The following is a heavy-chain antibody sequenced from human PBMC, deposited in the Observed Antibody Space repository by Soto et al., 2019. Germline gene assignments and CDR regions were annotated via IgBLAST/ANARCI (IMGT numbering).Heavy chain of an antibody. CDR3: ASQGY. CDR1: GGSISSYY. V-gene: IGHV4-59*08. CDR2: IYYSGNT. Sequence: QVQLQESGPGLVKPSETLSLTCTVSGGSISSYYWSWIRQPPGKGLEWIGYIYYSGNTNYNPSLESRVTISVDTSKNQFYLKLSSVTAADTAVYYCASQGYWGQGTLVTVSS. J-gene: IGHJ4*02.